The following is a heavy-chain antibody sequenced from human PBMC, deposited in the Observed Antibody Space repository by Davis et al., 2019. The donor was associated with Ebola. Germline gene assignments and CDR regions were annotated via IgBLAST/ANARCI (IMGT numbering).Heavy chain of an antibody. D-gene: IGHD6-13*01. V-gene: IGHV3-11*06. CDR2: ISSSSSYT. Sequence: GGSLRLSCAASGFTFRDYYMSWIRQAPGKGLEWVSYISSSSSYTNYADSVKGRFTISRDNAKNSLYLQMNSLRAEDTAVYYCARIAAAEGMDVWGQGTTVTVSS. CDR3: ARIAAAEGMDV. CDR1: GFTFRDYY. J-gene: IGHJ6*02.